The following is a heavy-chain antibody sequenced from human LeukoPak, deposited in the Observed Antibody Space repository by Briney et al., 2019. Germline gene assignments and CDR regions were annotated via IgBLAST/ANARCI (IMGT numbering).Heavy chain of an antibody. J-gene: IGHJ4*02. CDR2: ISSGSTTI. D-gene: IGHD3-16*02. V-gene: IGHV3-48*04. CDR1: GFTFSSYS. Sequence: GGSLRLSCAASGFTFSSYSINWVRQAPGKGLEWVSFISSGSTTIFYADSVKGRFTISRDNAKNSLHLQLNSLRAEDTAVYYCAREYVWGSSRYLNYWGQGTLVTVSS. CDR3: AREYVWGSSRYLNY.